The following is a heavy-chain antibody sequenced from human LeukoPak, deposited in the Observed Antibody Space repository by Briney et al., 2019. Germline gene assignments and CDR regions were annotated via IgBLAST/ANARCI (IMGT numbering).Heavy chain of an antibody. CDR2: IYYSGST. CDR3: ARHLGTSPPLDY. Sequence: SETLSLTCTVSGGSISSYYWSWIRQPPGKGLEWIGYIYYSGSTNYNPSLKSRVTISVDTSKNQFSLKLSSVTAADTAVYYCARHLGTSPPLDYWGQGTLATVSS. J-gene: IGHJ4*02. CDR1: GGSISSYY. V-gene: IGHV4-59*08. D-gene: IGHD7-27*01.